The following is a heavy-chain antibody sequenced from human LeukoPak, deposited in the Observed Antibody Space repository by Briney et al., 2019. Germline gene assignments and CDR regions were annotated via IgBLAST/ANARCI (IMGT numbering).Heavy chain of an antibody. D-gene: IGHD2-15*01. J-gene: IGHJ5*02. CDR2: IYYSGST. V-gene: IGHV4-61*08. CDR1: GGSISSGGYY. Sequence: PSETLSLTCTVSGGSISSGGYYWSWIRQHPGEGLEWIGYIYYSGSTYYNPSLKSRVTISVDTSKNQFSLKLSSVTAADTAVYYCARVGGCSGGSCYPHWFDPWGQGTLVTVSS. CDR3: ARVGGCSGGSCYPHWFDP.